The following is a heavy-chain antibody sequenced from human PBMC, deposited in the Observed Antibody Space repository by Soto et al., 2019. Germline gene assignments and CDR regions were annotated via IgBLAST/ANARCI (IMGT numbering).Heavy chain of an antibody. CDR1: GGSIGSCY. V-gene: IGHV4-59*01. Sequence: SETLSLTCTVTGGSIGSCYWSWIRQSPGRGLEWIGCVYYSDGTNYNPSLKSRATMSMDKSNNQFSLRLRSVTAADTAVYYCARTESSSWSFFYYGMDVWGQGTTVTVSS. J-gene: IGHJ6*02. CDR2: VYYSDGT. CDR3: ARTESSSWSFFYYGMDV. D-gene: IGHD6-13*01.